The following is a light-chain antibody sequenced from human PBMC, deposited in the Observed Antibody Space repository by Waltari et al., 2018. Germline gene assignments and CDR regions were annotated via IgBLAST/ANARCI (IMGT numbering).Light chain of an antibody. CDR2: RNN. CDR3: AAWDDSLSGRV. Sequence: QSVLTQPPSASGTPGQRVTISCSGSSSNIGSNYLYWYQQLPGAAPKPLIYRNNRRPSGVPDRFCGSKSGTSASLAISGLRSEDEADDYCAAWDDSLSGRVFGGGTKLTVL. J-gene: IGLJ3*02. CDR1: SSNIGSNY. V-gene: IGLV1-47*01.